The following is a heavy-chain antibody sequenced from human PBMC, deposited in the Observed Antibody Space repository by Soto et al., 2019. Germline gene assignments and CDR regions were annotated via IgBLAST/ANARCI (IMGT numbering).Heavy chain of an antibody. J-gene: IGHJ4*02. V-gene: IGHV3-30-3*01. D-gene: IGHD1-1*01. CDR3: ARDRNGALDY. Sequence: PGGSLRLSCAASGFTFNGYSMHWVRQAPGKGLEWVAVISYDGSIKYYADSVKGRLTISRDNSKNTLYLQVNSLRAEDTAVYYCARDRNGALDYWGQGTLVTVSS. CDR1: GFTFNGYS. CDR2: ISYDGSIK.